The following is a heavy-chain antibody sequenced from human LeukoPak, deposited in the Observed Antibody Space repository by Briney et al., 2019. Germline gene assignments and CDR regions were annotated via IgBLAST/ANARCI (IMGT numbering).Heavy chain of an antibody. Sequence: PSETLSLTCTVSGGSISSYYWSWIRQPAGKGLEWIGRIYTSGSTNYNPSLKSRVTMSVDTSKNQFSLKLSSVTAADTAVYYCARGEGSRYYYDSSGYPDAFDIWGQGTMVTVSS. CDR2: IYTSGST. CDR1: GGSISSYY. CDR3: ARGEGSRYYYDSSGYPDAFDI. V-gene: IGHV4-4*07. D-gene: IGHD3-22*01. J-gene: IGHJ3*02.